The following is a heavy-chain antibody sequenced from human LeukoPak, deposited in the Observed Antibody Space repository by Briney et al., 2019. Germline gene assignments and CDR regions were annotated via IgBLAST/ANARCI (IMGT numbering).Heavy chain of an antibody. CDR3: ARVLEWLGYFDY. CDR1: GGSISSCDCY. D-gene: IGHD3-3*01. CDR2: IFYSGST. Sequence: PSETLSLTCTVSGGSISSCDCYWGWIRQPPGKGLEWIGTIFYSGSTYYNPSLKSRVTVSLDTSNNQFSLKLSSVTAADTAVYYCARVLEWLGYFDYWGQGTLVTVS. V-gene: IGHV4-39*01. J-gene: IGHJ4*02.